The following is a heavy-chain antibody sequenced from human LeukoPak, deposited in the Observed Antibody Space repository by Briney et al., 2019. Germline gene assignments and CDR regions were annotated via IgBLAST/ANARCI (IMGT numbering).Heavy chain of an antibody. CDR2: INPNSGGT. J-gene: IGHJ6*03. CDR1: GYTFTGYY. Sequence: ASVKVSCKASGYTFTGYYMHWVRQAPGQGLEWMGWINPNSGGTNYAQKFQGRVTTTRDTSISTAYMELSRLRSDDTAVYYCSRGGICSSTSCPTIYYMDVWGKGTTVTVSS. D-gene: IGHD2-2*01. CDR3: SRGGICSSTSCPTIYYMDV. V-gene: IGHV1-2*02.